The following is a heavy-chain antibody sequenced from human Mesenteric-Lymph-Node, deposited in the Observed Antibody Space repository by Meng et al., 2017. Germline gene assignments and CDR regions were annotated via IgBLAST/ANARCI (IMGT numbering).Heavy chain of an antibody. Sequence: SETLSLTCTVSGGSISSGHCYWSWIRQPAGKGLEWIGRIYTNGITNYNPSLKSRVTISVDTSKSQFSLKLTSVTAADTAVYYCARDVPGVSPPDYWGQGTLVTVSS. CDR3: ARDVPGVSPPDY. CDR2: IYTNGIT. D-gene: IGHD1-14*01. J-gene: IGHJ4*02. CDR1: GGSISSGHCY. V-gene: IGHV4-61*02.